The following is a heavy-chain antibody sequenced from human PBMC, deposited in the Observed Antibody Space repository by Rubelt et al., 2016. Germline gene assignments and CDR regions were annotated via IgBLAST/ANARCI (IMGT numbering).Heavy chain of an antibody. CDR1: RYTFTYCS. CDR2: ITLYNGNT. Sequence: QVQLGQSEAEVKKPGASVKVSCKAPRYTFTYCSLHWLQQATGQGLERMRWITLYNGNTNYAKKLQGRVPITWDMSLRPSYIELSSLRSEDLAVYYWARSAGIAGDWGQGTLVTVSS. D-gene: IGHD6-13*01. CDR3: ARSAGIAGD. J-gene: IGHJ4*02. V-gene: IGHV1-68*02.